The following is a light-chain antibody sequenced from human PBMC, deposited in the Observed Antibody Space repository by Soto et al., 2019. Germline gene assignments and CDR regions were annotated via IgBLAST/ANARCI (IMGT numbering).Light chain of an antibody. J-gene: IGLJ2*01. V-gene: IGLV1-40*01. CDR2: GNS. CDR1: SSSIGAGYD. CDR3: QSYDSSLSGVV. Sequence: QSALTQPPSVSGAPGQRVTISCTGSSSSIGAGYDVHWYQQLPGTAPKLLIYGNSNRPSGVPDRFSGSKSGTSASLAITGLQAEDEPDYYCQSYDSSLSGVVFGGGTQLTVL.